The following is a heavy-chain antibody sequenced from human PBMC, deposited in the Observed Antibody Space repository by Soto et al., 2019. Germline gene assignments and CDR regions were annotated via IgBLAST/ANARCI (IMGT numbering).Heavy chain of an antibody. J-gene: IGHJ5*02. CDR2: IYYSGST. D-gene: IGHD2-15*01. Sequence: QLQLQESGPGLVKPSETLSLTCTVSGGSISSSSYYWGWIRQPPGKGLEWIGSIYYSGSTYYNPSLKSRVTISVDTSKNQFSLKLSSVTAADTAVYYCARLSIVVVVAAIQYNWFDPWGQGTLVTVSS. V-gene: IGHV4-39*01. CDR1: GGSISSSSYY. CDR3: ARLSIVVVVAAIQYNWFDP.